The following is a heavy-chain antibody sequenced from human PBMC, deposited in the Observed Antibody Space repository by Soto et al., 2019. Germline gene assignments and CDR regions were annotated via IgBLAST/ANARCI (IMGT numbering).Heavy chain of an antibody. D-gene: IGHD3-10*01. CDR2: IYSGGST. Sequence: EVQLVESGGGLVQPGGSLRLPCAVSGLTVSSNYMSWVRQAPGEGLEWVSVIYSGGSTFYADSVKGRFTISRDSSKNTLYLQMNSLRAEDTAVYYCTRGPYGTGGDYYYGMDVWGQGTTVTVSS. CDR3: TRGPYGTGGDYYYGMDV. CDR1: GLTVSSNY. J-gene: IGHJ6*02. V-gene: IGHV3-53*04.